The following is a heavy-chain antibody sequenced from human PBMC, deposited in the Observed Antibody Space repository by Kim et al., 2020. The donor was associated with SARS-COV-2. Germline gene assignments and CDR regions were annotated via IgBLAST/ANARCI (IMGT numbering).Heavy chain of an antibody. CDR3: ANHIVEVAPAFYYGIDV. CDR1: GASISSSSSY. CDR2: IYYTGST. J-gene: IGHJ6*02. D-gene: IGHD1-26*01. Sequence: SETLSLTCIVSGASISSSSSYWGWIRQPPGKGLEWFGSIYYTGSTYYNPSLKSRVAISVDTSKNQFSLRLNSVTAADTALYYCANHIVEVAPAFYYGIDVWGQGTTVTVS. V-gene: IGHV4-39*07.